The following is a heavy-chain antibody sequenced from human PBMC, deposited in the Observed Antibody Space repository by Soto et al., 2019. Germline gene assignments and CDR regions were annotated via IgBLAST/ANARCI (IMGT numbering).Heavy chain of an antibody. CDR2: IYYSGST. V-gene: IGHV4-30-4*01. D-gene: IGHD3-10*01. CDR3: ARDLSGSYLDGMDV. Sequence: SETLSLTCTVSGGSISSGDYYWSWIRQPPGKGLEWIGYIYYSGSTYYNPSLKSRVTISVDTSKNQFSLKLSSVTAADTAVYYCARDLSGSYLDGMDVWGQGTTVTVSS. CDR1: GGSISSGDYY. J-gene: IGHJ6*02.